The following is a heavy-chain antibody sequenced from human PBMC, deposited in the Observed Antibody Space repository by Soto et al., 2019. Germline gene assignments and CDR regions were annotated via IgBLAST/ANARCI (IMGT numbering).Heavy chain of an antibody. CDR1: GYTFTSYA. J-gene: IGHJ4*02. CDR3: ARGVIVATRFAGLYFDY. D-gene: IGHD5-12*01. V-gene: IGHV1-3*01. CDR2: INAGNGNT. Sequence: QVQLVQSGAEVKKPGASVKVSCKASGYTFTSYAMHWVRQAPGQRLEWMGWINAGNGNTKYSQKFQGRVTITRDTSASTAYMELSSLRSEDTAVYYCARGVIVATRFAGLYFDYWGQGTLVTVSS.